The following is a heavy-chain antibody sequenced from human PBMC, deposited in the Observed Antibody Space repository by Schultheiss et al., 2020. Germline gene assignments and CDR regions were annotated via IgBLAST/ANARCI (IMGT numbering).Heavy chain of an antibody. J-gene: IGHJ2*01. D-gene: IGHD2-15*01. V-gene: IGHV1-2*04. CDR3: ARDRCSGGSCYSDWYFDL. Sequence: ASVKVSCKASGYTFTSYAMHWVRQAPGQGLEWMGWINPNSGGTNYAQKFQGWVTMTRDTSISTAYMELSRLRSDDTAVYYCARDRCSGGSCYSDWYFDLWGRGTLVTVSS. CDR2: INPNSGGT. CDR1: GYTFTSYA.